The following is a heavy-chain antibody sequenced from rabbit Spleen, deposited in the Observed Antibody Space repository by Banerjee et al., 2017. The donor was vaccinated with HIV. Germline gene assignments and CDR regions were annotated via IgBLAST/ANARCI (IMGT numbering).Heavy chain of an antibody. CDR1: GFDFSSNS. D-gene: IGHD3-1*01. CDR3: VGDWGL. Sequence: QEQLVESGGGLVQPEGSLTLTCKASGFDFSSNSMCWFRQAPGKGPEWIACIYVGIGNTDYASWAKGRFTISKTSSTTVTLQMTSLTAADTATYFCVGDWGLWGPGTLVTVS. CDR2: IYVGIGNT. V-gene: IGHV1S45*01. J-gene: IGHJ4*01.